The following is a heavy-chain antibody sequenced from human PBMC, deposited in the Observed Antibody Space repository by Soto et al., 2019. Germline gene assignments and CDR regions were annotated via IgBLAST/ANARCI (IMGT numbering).Heavy chain of an antibody. D-gene: IGHD3-22*01. CDR1: GVSIICYY. J-gene: IGHJ6*02. CDR2: IYYSGST. CDR3: ARVDGRYYDSNVMDV. V-gene: IGHV4-59*01. Sequence: SENLSPTFTVSGVSIICYYWSWIRQPPGKGLEWIGYIYYSGSTKYNPSLRSRVTISEDTSKNQFSLKLSSVTAADTAVYCCARVDGRYYDSNVMDVWGQGTTVTVSS.